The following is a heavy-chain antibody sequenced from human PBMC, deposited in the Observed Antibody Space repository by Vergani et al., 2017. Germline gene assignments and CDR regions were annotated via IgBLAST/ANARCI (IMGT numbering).Heavy chain of an antibody. CDR2: IWYDGSNK. Sequence: QVQLVESGGGVVQPGRSLRLSCAASGFTFSSYGMHWVRQAPGKGLEWVAVIWYDGSNKYYADSVKGRFTISRDNSKNTVYLQGNSLRAEDTAVYYCARENHAPYDFWSGYAYDAFDIWGQGTMVTVSS. CDR1: GFTFSSYG. J-gene: IGHJ3*02. V-gene: IGHV3-33*01. D-gene: IGHD3-3*01. CDR3: ARENHAPYDFWSGYAYDAFDI.